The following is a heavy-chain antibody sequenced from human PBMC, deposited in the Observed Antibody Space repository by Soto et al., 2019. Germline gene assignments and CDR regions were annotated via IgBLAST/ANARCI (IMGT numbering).Heavy chain of an antibody. Sequence: GGSLRLSCAASGFTVSSNYMSWVRQAPGKGLEWVSVIYSGGSTYYADSVKGRFTISRDNSKNTLYLQMNSLRAEDTAVYYCARSIKSYNYRVNFDYWGQGTLVTVSS. CDR2: IYSGGST. CDR1: GFTVSSNY. V-gene: IGHV3-53*01. J-gene: IGHJ4*02. CDR3: ARSIKSYNYRVNFDY. D-gene: IGHD5-12*01.